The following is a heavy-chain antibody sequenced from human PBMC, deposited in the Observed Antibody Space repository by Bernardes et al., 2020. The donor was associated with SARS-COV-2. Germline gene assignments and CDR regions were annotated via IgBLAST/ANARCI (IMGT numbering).Heavy chain of an antibody. V-gene: IGHV3-74*01. D-gene: IGHD1-26*01. CDR3: AREEWELQLDL. CDR2: INSDGSST. Sequence: GGSLRLSCAASGFTFSDYWMHWVRQAPGKGLVWVSRINSDGSSTNYADSVKGRFTVSRDNAKNTLYLQMNSLRAEDTAVFYCAREEWELQLDLWGQGTLVTVSS. J-gene: IGHJ4*02. CDR1: GFTFSDYW.